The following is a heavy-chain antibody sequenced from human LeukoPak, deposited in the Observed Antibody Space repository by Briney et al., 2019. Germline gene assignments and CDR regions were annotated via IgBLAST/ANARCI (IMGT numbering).Heavy chain of an antibody. CDR1: GGSFSGYY. V-gene: IGHV4-34*01. D-gene: IGHD5-18*01. CDR3: ARVRGYSSGIRWANDY. CDR2: INHSGST. Sequence: PSETLSLTCAVCGGSFSGYYWSWIRQPPGKGLEWSGEINHSGSTNYNPSLKSRVTISVDTSKNQFSLKLSSVTAADTAVYYCARVRGYSSGIRWANDYWGQGTLVTVSS. J-gene: IGHJ4*02.